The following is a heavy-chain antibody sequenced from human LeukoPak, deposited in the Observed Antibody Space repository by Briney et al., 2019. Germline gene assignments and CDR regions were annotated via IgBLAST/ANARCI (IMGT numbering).Heavy chain of an antibody. V-gene: IGHV4-34*01. J-gene: IGHJ5*02. CDR1: GGSFSGYY. D-gene: IGHD3-22*01. CDR3: ARGVVILGFGFRRNNWFDP. CDR2: INHSGST. Sequence: KASETLSLTCAVYGGSFSGYYWSWIRQPPGKGLECIGEINHSGSTNYNPSLKSRVTISVDTSKNQFSLKLSSVTAADTAVYYCARGVVILGFGFRRNNWFDPWGQGTLVTVSS.